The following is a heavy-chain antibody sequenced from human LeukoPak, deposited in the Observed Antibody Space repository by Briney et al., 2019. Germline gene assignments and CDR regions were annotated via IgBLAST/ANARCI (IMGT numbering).Heavy chain of an antibody. D-gene: IGHD2-21*01. J-gene: IGHJ3*02. CDR2: IIPIFGTA. CDR1: GGTFSSYA. V-gene: IGHV1-69*01. CDR3: ASQSYCGGDCYLSAFDI. Sequence: SVKVSCKASGGTFSSYAISWVRQTPGQGLEWMGGIIPIFGTANYAQKFQGRVTITADESTSTAYMELSSLRSEDTAVYYCASQSYCGGDCYLSAFDIWGQGTMVTVSS.